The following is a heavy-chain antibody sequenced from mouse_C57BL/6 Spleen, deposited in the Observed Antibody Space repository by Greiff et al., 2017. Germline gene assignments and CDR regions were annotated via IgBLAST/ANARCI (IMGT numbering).Heavy chain of an antibody. J-gene: IGHJ2*01. Sequence: QVQLQQPGAELVKPGASVKLSCKASGYTFTSYWMQWVKQRPGQGLEWIGEIDPSDSYTNYNQKFKGKATLTVDTSSSTAYMQLSSLTSEDSAVYYCARPPSGDYWGQGTTLTVSS. CDR2: IDPSDSYT. D-gene: IGHD3-1*01. CDR1: GYTFTSYW. CDR3: ARPPSGDY. V-gene: IGHV1-50*01.